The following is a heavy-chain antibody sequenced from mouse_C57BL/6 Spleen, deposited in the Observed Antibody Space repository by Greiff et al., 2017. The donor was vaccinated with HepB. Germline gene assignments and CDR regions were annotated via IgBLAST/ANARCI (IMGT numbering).Heavy chain of an antibody. J-gene: IGHJ1*03. D-gene: IGHD2-5*01. CDR3: ARGRDSNYGYFDV. CDR1: GYTFTNYW. CDR2: IYPGGGYT. V-gene: IGHV1-63*01. Sequence: QVQLQQSGAELVRPGTSVKMSCKASGYTFTNYWIGWAKQRPGHGLEWIGDIYPGGGYTNYNEKFKGKATLTADKSSSTAYMQFSSLTSEDSAIYYGARGRDSNYGYFDVWGTGTTVTVSS.